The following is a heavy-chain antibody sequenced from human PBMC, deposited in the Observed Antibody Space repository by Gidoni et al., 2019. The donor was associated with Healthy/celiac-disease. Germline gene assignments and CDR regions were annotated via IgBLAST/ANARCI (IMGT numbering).Heavy chain of an antibody. CDR3: ARVQSGIRAAGDY. V-gene: IGHV1-2*06. J-gene: IGHJ4*02. D-gene: IGHD3-10*01. CDR1: GYTFTGYY. CDR2: INPNSGGT. Sequence: QVQLVQSGAEVKTPGASVKVSCKASGYTFTGYYMHWVRQAPGQGLEWMGRINPNSGGTNYAQKFQGRVTMTRDTSISTAYMELSRLRSDDTAVYYCARVQSGIRAAGDYWGQGTLVTVSS.